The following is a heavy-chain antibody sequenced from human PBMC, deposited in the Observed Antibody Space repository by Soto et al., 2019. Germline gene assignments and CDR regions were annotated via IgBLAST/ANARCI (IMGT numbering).Heavy chain of an antibody. V-gene: IGHV4-30-4*01. CDR3: AREAREYQLPSTFDY. CDR1: GGSISSGDYY. D-gene: IGHD2-2*01. CDR2: IDYSGST. Sequence: VQLQESGSGLVKPSQTLSLTCTVSGGSISSGDYYWSWIRQPPGKGLEWIGYIDYSGSTYYNPSLKGGVTISVDTSKNQFSLKLSSVTAADTAVYYCAREAREYQLPSTFDYWGQGTLVTVSS. J-gene: IGHJ4*02.